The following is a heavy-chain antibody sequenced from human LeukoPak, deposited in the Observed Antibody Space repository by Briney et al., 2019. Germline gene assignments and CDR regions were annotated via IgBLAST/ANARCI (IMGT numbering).Heavy chain of an antibody. CDR1: GFSFSVYE. Sequence: GGSLRLSCAASGFSFSVYEMHWVRQAPGKGLEWISDISSSGTTTYYADSVKGRFTISRDNTKNSLYLQMNRLRAEDTAIYYCTNLTVATNFDYWGQGTLVTVSS. CDR3: TNLTVATNFDY. D-gene: IGHD5-12*01. V-gene: IGHV3-48*03. CDR2: ISSSGTTT. J-gene: IGHJ4*02.